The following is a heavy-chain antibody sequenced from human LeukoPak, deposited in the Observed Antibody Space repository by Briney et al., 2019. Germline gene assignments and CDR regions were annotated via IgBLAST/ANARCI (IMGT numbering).Heavy chain of an antibody. CDR1: GFTFDDYA. J-gene: IGHJ6*02. CDR2: ISWNSGSI. V-gene: IGHV3-9*01. D-gene: IGHD3-9*01. CDR3: AKGYDILTGYYYYYGMDV. Sequence: GGSLRLSCAASGFTFDDYAMHWVRQAPGKGLEWVSGISWNSGSIGYADSVKGRFTISRDNAKNSLYLQMNSLRAEDTALYYCAKGYDILTGYYYYYGMDVWGQGTTVTVSS.